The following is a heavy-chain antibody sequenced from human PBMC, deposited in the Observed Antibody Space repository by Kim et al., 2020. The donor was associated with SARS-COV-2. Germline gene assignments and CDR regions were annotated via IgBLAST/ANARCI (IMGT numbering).Heavy chain of an antibody. D-gene: IGHD2-8*01. CDR1: GFTFSDYY. V-gene: IGHV3-11*01. CDR2: ISSSGSTI. Sequence: GGSLRLSCAASGFTFSDYYMSWIRQAPGKGLEWVSYISSSGSTIYYADSVKGRFTISRDNAKNSLYLQMNSLRAEDTAVYYCARRSDFVLMVYAIPYFDYWGQGTLVTVSS. J-gene: IGHJ4*02. CDR3: ARRSDFVLMVYAIPYFDY.